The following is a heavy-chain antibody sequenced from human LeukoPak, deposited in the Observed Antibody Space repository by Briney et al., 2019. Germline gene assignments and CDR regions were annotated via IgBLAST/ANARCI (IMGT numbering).Heavy chain of an antibody. Sequence: GGSLRLSCAASGFTFSSYAMHWVRQAPGKGLEWVAVISYDGSNKYYADSVKGRFTISRDNSKSTVYLQLNSLRAEDTAVYYCATTGGSWYDGSFDYWGQGTLVTVSS. CDR3: ATTGGSWYDGSFDY. J-gene: IGHJ4*02. V-gene: IGHV3-30-3*01. CDR1: GFTFSSYA. CDR2: ISYDGSNK. D-gene: IGHD6-13*01.